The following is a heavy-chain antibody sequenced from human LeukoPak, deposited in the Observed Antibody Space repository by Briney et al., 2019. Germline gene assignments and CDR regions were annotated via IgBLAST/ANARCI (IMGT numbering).Heavy chain of an antibody. V-gene: IGHV1-18*01. CDR1: GYTFNTYG. CDR2: ISTYDGNT. J-gene: IGHJ3*02. D-gene: IGHD6-19*01. CDR3: ARWSYSSDWYFGTFDI. Sequence: ASVKVSCKASGYTFNTYGISWVRQAPGQGLEWMGWISTYDGNTNYAQNLQGRVTKTTDTSTRTAYMELRSLRSGDTAVHYCARWSYSSDWYFGTFDIWGQGTTVTISS.